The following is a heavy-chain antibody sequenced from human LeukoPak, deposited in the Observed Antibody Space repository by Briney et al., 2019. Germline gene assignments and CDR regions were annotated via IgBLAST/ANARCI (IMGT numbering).Heavy chain of an antibody. V-gene: IGHV4-59*12. CDR3: VYYYGSGSVEY. D-gene: IGHD3-10*01. CDR2: INYSGGT. J-gene: IGHJ4*02. CDR1: GGSISTYS. Sequence: PSETLSLTCTVSGGSISTYSWSWMRQPPGKGLEFIGYINYSGGTNYNPSLKSRVTISVDKSKKQFSLKLSSVTAADTAVYYCVYYYGSGSVEYWGQGTLVTVSS.